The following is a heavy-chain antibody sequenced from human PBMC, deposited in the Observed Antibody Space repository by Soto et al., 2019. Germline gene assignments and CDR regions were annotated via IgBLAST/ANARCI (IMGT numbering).Heavy chain of an antibody. V-gene: IGHV4-59*01. D-gene: IGHD1-1*01. CDR1: PGSISRYY. CDR2: IYYSGST. J-gene: IGHJ5*02. Sequence: PSETLYLTTTVSPGSISRYYWSWIRQSPGKGQEWIGYIYYSGSTNYNPSLKSRVTISLDTSKNQFSLKLRSVTAADTAVYYCARGPTGNSFDPWGQGTLVTVS. CDR3: ARGPTGNSFDP.